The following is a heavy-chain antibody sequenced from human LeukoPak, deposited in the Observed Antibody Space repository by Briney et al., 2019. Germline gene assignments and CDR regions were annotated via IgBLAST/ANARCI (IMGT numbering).Heavy chain of an antibody. D-gene: IGHD5-12*01. CDR2: ISSSSSYI. CDR1: GFTFSSYS. CDR3: ARDRVIVATFFDY. J-gene: IGHJ4*02. V-gene: IGHV3-21*01. Sequence: PGGSLRLSCAASGFTFSSYSMNWVRQAPGKGLEWVSSISSSSSYIYYADSVKGRFTISRDNAKNSLYLQMNSLRAEDTAVYYRARDRVIVATFFDYWGQGTLVTVSS.